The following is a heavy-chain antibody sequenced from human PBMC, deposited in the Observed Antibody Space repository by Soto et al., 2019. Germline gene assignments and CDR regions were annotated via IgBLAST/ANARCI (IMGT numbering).Heavy chain of an antibody. CDR1: GGSISSGGYY. V-gene: IGHV4-31*03. J-gene: IGHJ5*02. D-gene: IGHD3-22*01. CDR2: IYYSGST. CDR3: ARTSYDSSGTAADP. Sequence: QVQLQESGPGLVKPSETLSLTCTVSGGSISSGGYYWSWIRQHPGKGLEWIGYIYYSGSTYYNPSLKSRVTISVATSKNQFSLKLSSVTAAATAVYYCARTSYDSSGTAADPWGQGTLVTVSS.